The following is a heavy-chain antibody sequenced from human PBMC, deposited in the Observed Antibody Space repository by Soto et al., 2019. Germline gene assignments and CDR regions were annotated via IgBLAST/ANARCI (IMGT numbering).Heavy chain of an antibody. CDR3: AKDGDFWSGYYPNDAFDI. CDR1: GFTFSSYA. D-gene: IGHD3-3*01. CDR2: ISGSGDST. V-gene: IGHV3-23*01. J-gene: IGHJ3*02. Sequence: GGSLRLSCAASGFTFSSYAMSWVRQAPGKGLEWVSGISGSGDSTYYADSVKGRFTISRANSKNTLYLQMNSLRAEDTALYYCAKDGDFWSGYYPNDAFDIWGQGAMVTVSS.